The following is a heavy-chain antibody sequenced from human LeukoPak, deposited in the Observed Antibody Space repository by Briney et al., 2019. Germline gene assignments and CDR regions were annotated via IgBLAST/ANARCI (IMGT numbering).Heavy chain of an antibody. Sequence: GGSLRLSCAASGFTFNNYAMSWVRQAPGKGLEWVSGISGSGGNTYYADSVKGRFTISRDNSKNTLYLQMNSLRAEDTAVYYCATERRGVFESWGQGSLVTVSS. V-gene: IGHV3-23*01. CDR1: GFTFNNYA. J-gene: IGHJ4*02. D-gene: IGHD3-10*01. CDR3: ATERRGVFES. CDR2: ISGSGGNT.